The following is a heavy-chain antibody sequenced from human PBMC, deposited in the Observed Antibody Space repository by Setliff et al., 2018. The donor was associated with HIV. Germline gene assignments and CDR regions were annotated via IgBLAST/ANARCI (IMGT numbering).Heavy chain of an antibody. J-gene: IGHJ6*02. CDR3: ATDVCSGAYCYAYYYYGMDV. V-gene: IGHV3-7*05. Sequence: PGGSLRLSCAASGFTFSTYWMSWVRQAPGKGLEWVANIKQDGSEKNYMDSVKGRFTISRDNAKNSLYLQMNSLRVEDTAVYYCATDVCSGAYCYAYYYYGMDVWGQGTMVTVSS. D-gene: IGHD2-15*01. CDR1: GFTFSTYW. CDR2: IKQDGSEK.